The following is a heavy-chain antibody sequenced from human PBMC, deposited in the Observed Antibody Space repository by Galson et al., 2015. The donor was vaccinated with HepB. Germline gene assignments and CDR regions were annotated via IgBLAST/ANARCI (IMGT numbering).Heavy chain of an antibody. CDR1: GGSISSGAYY. J-gene: IGHJ5*02. CDR3: ARAQFGGSGYFYWFDP. Sequence: LSLTCTVSGGSISSGAYYWSWIRQHPGKGLEWIGYIYYSGSTYYNPSLKSRVTISVDTSKNQFSLKLSSVTAADTAVYYCARAQFGGSGYFYWFDPWGQGTLVTVSS. CDR2: IYYSGST. V-gene: IGHV4-31*03. D-gene: IGHD3-22*01.